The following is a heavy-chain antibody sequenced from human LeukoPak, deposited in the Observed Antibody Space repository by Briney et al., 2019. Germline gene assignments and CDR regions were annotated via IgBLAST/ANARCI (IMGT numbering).Heavy chain of an antibody. CDR3: ARESYYYDSSGYYHPYGMDV. CDR2: ICGSCGNT. CDR1: GFTFDNYA. D-gene: IGHD3-22*01. Sequence: GGSLRLSCAASGFTFDNYAMAWVRQAPGKGLEWVSTICGSCGNTHYADSVKGRFTISRDNAKNSLYLQMNSLRAEDTAVYYCARESYYYDSSGYYHPYGMDVWGQGTTVTVSS. J-gene: IGHJ6*02. V-gene: IGHV3-23*01.